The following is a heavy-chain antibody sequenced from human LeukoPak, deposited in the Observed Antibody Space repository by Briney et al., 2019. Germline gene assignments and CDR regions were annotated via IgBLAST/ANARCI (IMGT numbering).Heavy chain of an antibody. CDR3: ARGITG. D-gene: IGHD3-10*01. CDR2: FDPEDGET. J-gene: IGHJ4*02. Sequence: ASVKVSCKVSGYTLTELSMHWVRQAPGKGLEWMGGFDPEDGETIYAQKFQGRVTMTRDTFTSTVYMELSSLRSEDTAVYYCARGITGWGQGTLVTVSS. V-gene: IGHV1-24*01. CDR1: GYTLTELS.